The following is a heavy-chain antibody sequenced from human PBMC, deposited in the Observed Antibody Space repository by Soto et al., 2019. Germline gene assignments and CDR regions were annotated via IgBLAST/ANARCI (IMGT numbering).Heavy chain of an antibody. J-gene: IGHJ6*02. Sequence: GSLKLSCTASGLIFSTYDMHWVRQATGKGLEWVSGIGTAGDPYYSGSVKGRFTISRENAKNSLYLQMNSLRAEDTAVYYCARAGIEYRYAMDVWGQGTTVTVYS. D-gene: IGHD5-12*01. V-gene: IGHV3-13*05. CDR3: ARAGIEYRYAMDV. CDR1: GLIFSTYD. CDR2: IGTAGDP.